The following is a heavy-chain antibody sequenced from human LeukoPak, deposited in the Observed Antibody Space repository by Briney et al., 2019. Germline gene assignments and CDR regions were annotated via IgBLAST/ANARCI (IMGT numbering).Heavy chain of an antibody. D-gene: IGHD2-2*01. V-gene: IGHV5-10-1*01. CDR1: GYSFTSYW. J-gene: IGHJ6*04. Sequence: GESLLICSKGAGYSFTSYWSCIGRPMPGKGLEWMWRIDSSDSYTNYSPSFQGHVTISADKAISTAYLQWSSLKASDTAMYYCARQTLEGYCSSTRCARRVMDVWGKATTVTVSA. CDR2: IDSSDSYT. CDR3: ARQTLEGYCSSTRCARRVMDV.